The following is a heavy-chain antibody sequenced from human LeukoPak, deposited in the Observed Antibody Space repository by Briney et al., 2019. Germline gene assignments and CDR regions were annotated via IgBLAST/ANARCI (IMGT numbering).Heavy chain of an antibody. CDR2: INHSGST. CDR3: ARCASGDRGYRLWCYFDY. Sequence: SETLSLTCTVSGGSISTYYWSWIRQPPGKGLEWIGEINHSGSTNYNPSLKSRVTISVDTSKNQFSLKLSSVTAADTAVYYCARCASGDRGYRLWCYFDYWGQGTLVTVSS. J-gene: IGHJ4*02. D-gene: IGHD2-21*01. CDR1: GGSISTYY. V-gene: IGHV4-34*01.